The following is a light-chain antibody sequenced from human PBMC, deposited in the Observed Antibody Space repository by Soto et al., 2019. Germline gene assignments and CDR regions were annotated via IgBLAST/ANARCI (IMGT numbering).Light chain of an antibody. J-gene: IGKJ2*01. CDR2: GAS. Sequence: DIQMTQSPSTLSASVGDRVTITCRTSQSISNWLAWYQQKPGKAPKLLISGASSLESGVPSRFSGSGSGTDFTLTISSLQPDYFATYYCQQYDSYSYTFGQGTKLEIK. CDR3: QQYDSYSYT. V-gene: IGKV1-5*01. CDR1: QSISNW.